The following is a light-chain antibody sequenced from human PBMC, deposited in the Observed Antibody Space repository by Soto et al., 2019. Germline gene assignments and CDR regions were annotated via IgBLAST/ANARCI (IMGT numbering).Light chain of an antibody. CDR3: CSYVGSYTFV. Sequence: QSALTQPRSVSGSPGQSVTISCSGVSNGYNFASWYQQHPGKAPKVLIYDVSKRPSGVPDRFSGSKSANTASLTISGLQAEDEADYYCCSYVGSYTFVFGIGTKVTVL. CDR1: SNGYNF. V-gene: IGLV2-11*01. CDR2: DVS. J-gene: IGLJ1*01.